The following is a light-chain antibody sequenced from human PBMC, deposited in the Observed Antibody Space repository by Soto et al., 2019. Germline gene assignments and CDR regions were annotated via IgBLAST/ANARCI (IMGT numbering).Light chain of an antibody. V-gene: IGLV2-14*01. Sequence: QSALTQPASVSGSPGQSITISCTGTSNDIGGYNYVSWYQQHPGKAPKLMIHDVSDRPSGVSNRFSGSKSGNTASLIISGLQAEDEADYYCSSYTSSSTYVFGTGTKVTVL. J-gene: IGLJ1*01. CDR3: SSYTSSSTYV. CDR2: DVS. CDR1: SNDIGGYNY.